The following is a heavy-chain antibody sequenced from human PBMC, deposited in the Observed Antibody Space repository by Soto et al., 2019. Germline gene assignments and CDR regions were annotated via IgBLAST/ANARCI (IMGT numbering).Heavy chain of an antibody. Sequence: EMQLVETGGGLIQPGGSLRLSCAASGFTVSSDHMSWVRQAPGKGLEWISVMYYGGTTYYADSVQCRFTISRDSSTNTLYLQMTDLRADDTAVYYCAREAAGFDLWGQGTMVTVSS. D-gene: IGHD6-13*01. V-gene: IGHV3-53*02. CDR2: MYYGGTT. CDR3: AREAAGFDL. CDR1: GFTVSSDH. J-gene: IGHJ3*01.